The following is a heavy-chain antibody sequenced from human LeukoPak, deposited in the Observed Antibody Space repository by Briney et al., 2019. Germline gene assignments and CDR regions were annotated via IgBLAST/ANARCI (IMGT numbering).Heavy chain of an antibody. CDR1: GGSFSCYY. CDR3: ARGRNGYSGSLRALVFGY. V-gene: IGHV4-34*01. Sequence: SETLSLTCAVYGGSFSCYYWSWIRQPPGKGLEWIGEINHSGSTNYNPSLKSRVTISVGTSKNQFSLRLSSVTAADTAVYYCARGRNGYSGSLRALVFGYWGQGTLVTVSS. D-gene: IGHD1-26*01. J-gene: IGHJ4*02. CDR2: INHSGST.